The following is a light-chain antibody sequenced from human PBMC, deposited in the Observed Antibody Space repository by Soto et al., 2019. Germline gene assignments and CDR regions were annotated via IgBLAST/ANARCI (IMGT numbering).Light chain of an antibody. V-gene: IGLV2-14*01. J-gene: IGLJ2*01. CDR2: EVT. Sequence: QSVLTQPASVSGSPGQSIPISCTGTSSDVGGYNYVSWYQQHPGKAPKLLIYEVTNRPSGVSNRFSGSKSGNTASLTISGLQAEDEADYYCSSFTSSSTQVFGGGTKVTVL. CDR3: SSFTSSSTQV. CDR1: SSDVGGYNY.